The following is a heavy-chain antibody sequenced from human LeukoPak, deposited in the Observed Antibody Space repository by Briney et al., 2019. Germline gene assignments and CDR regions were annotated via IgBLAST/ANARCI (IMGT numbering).Heavy chain of an antibody. D-gene: IGHD1-26*01. CDR2: FDPEDGET. CDR1: GYTLTELS. V-gene: IGHV1-24*01. Sequence: ASVKVSCKVFGYTLTELSMHWVRQAPGKGLEWMGGFDPEDGETIYAQKFQGRVTMTEDTSTDTAYMELSSLRSEDTAVYYCATARSGSYPIIRFDPWGQGTLVTVSS. J-gene: IGHJ5*02. CDR3: ATARSGSYPIIRFDP.